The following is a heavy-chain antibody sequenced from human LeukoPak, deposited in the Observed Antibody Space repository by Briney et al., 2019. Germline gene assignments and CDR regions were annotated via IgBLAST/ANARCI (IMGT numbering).Heavy chain of an antibody. CDR2: INHSGST. CDR1: GGSFSGYY. J-gene: IGHJ4*02. Sequence: SETLSLTCAVYGGSFSGYYWTWIRQPPGRGLEWIGEINHSGSTNYNPSLTSRVTISVHTSKSQFSLKLNSVTAADTAMYYCARGRDPYWGQGTLVTVSS. D-gene: IGHD5-24*01. CDR3: ARGRDPY. V-gene: IGHV4-34*01.